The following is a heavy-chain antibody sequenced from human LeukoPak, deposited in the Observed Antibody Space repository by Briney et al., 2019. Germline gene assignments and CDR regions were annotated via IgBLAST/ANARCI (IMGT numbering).Heavy chain of an antibody. V-gene: IGHV1-18*01. J-gene: IGHJ3*02. CDR3: AREGDGYNYLGDAFDI. D-gene: IGHD5-24*01. CDR1: GYTFTSYG. CDR2: ISAYNGNT. Sequence: GASVKVSCKASGYTFTSYGISWVRQAPGQGLEWMGWISAYNGNTNYAQKLQGRVTMTTDTSTSTAYMGLRSLRSDDTAVYYCAREGDGYNYLGDAFDIWGQGTMVTVSS.